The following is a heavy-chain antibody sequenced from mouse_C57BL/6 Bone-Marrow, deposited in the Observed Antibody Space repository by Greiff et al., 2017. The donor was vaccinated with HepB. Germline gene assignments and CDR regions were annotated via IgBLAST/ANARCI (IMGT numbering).Heavy chain of an antibody. D-gene: IGHD2-3*01. J-gene: IGHJ2*02. Sequence: QVQLQQSGAELVRPGTSVKVSCKASGYAFTNYLIEWVKQRPGQGLEWIGVINPGSGGTNYNEKFKGKATLTADKSSSTAYMQLSSLTSEDSAVYFCARGWLTDFDYWGQGTSLTVSS. CDR3: ARGWLTDFDY. CDR2: INPGSGGT. CDR1: GYAFTNYL. V-gene: IGHV1-54*01.